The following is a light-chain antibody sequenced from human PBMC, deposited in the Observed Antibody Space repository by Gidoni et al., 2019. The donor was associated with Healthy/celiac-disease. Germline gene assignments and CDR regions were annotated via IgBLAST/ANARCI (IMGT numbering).Light chain of an antibody. CDR2: WAS. V-gene: IGKV4-1*01. Sequence: DIVMTQSQDSLAVSLGERATINCKSSQRVLYSSNNKNYLAWYQQKPGQPPKLLIYWASTRESGVPDRFSGSGSGTDFTLTISSLQAEDVAVYYCQQYYSTPRTFGQGTKVEIK. CDR3: QQYYSTPRT. J-gene: IGKJ1*01. CDR1: QRVLYSSNNKNY.